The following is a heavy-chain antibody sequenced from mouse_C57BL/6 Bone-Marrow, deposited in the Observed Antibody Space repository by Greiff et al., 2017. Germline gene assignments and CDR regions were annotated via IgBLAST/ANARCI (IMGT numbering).Heavy chain of an antibody. J-gene: IGHJ3*01. CDR3: AIHEFLLLRPFAY. V-gene: IGHV5-6*01. CDR2: ISSGGSYT. D-gene: IGHD1-1*01. CDR1: GFTFSSYG. Sequence: DVHLVESGGDLVKPGGSLKLSCAASGFTFSSYGLSWVRQTPDKRLEWVATISSGGSYTYYPDSVKGRFTISSDTAKNTLYLHMSSLKSEDTAMYYCAIHEFLLLRPFAYWGQGTLVTVSA.